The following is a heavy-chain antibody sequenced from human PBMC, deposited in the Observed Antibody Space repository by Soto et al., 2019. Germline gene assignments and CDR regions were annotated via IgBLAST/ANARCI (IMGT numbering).Heavy chain of an antibody. J-gene: IGHJ4*02. CDR2: IIPILAVA. D-gene: IGHD5-12*01. CDR3: ARDSPLGSTFSGYDAIDY. CDR1: GGTFSTST. Sequence: QVQLVQSGAEVKKPGSSVKLSCKASGGTFSTSTFTWVRQAPGQGLEWMGRIIPILAVADYAQDFQGRVTITADKSTTTVYMELSSLKSEDTAVYYCARDSPLGSTFSGYDAIDYWGQGTLVTVSS. V-gene: IGHV1-69*04.